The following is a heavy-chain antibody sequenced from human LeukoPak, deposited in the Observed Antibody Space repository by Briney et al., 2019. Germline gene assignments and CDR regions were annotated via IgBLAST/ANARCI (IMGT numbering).Heavy chain of an antibody. CDR1: GFTFSSYG. Sequence: GGSLRLSSAASGFTFSSYGMHWVRQAPGKGLEWVAFIRYDGSNKYYADSVKGRFTISRDNSKNTLYLQMNSLRAEDTAVYYCAKDSYGDYEGYYFDYWGQGTLVTVSS. V-gene: IGHV3-30*02. CDR2: IRYDGSNK. CDR3: AKDSYGDYEGYYFDY. J-gene: IGHJ4*02. D-gene: IGHD4-17*01.